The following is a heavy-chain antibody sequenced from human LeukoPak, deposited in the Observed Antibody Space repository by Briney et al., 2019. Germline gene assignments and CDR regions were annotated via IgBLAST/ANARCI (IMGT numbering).Heavy chain of an antibody. CDR1: GHTFTGYY. Sequence: ASVKVSCKASGHTFTGYYMHWVRQAPGQGLEWMGWINPNSGGTNYAQKFQGRVTMTRDTSISTAYMELSRLRSDDTAVYYCARVASGWGPYYYYYGMDVWGQGTTVTVSS. CDR3: ARVASGWGPYYYYYGMDV. V-gene: IGHV1-2*02. CDR2: INPNSGGT. D-gene: IGHD6-19*01. J-gene: IGHJ6*02.